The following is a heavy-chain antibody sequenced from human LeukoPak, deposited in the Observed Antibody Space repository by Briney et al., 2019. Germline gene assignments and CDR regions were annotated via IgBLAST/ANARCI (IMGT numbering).Heavy chain of an antibody. J-gene: IGHJ4*02. Sequence: SVKVSCKASGGTFSSYAISWVRQAPGQGLEWMGGIIPIFGTANYAQKFQGRVTITADESTSTAYMELSSLRSEDTAVYYCARSVLTLNYYDSSGYASFDYWGQGTLVTVSS. CDR2: IIPIFGTA. D-gene: IGHD3-22*01. CDR1: GGTFSSYA. V-gene: IGHV1-69*13. CDR3: ARSVLTLNYYDSSGYASFDY.